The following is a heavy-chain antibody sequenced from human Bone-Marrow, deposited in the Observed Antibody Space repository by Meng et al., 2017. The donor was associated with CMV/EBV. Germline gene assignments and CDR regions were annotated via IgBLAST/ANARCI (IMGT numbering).Heavy chain of an antibody. CDR3: ARDLDEGAILESETTLEYFYYGMDV. CDR2: ISSAGSTT. J-gene: IGHJ6*02. CDR1: GFTFSSHS. Sequence: GESLKISCAASGFTFSSHSMNWVRQAPGKGLEWLSYISSAGSTTYYADYVKGRFTISRDNAKNSLYLQMNSLRAEDTGVYYCARDLDEGAILESETTLEYFYYGMDVWGQGHTVNVSS. V-gene: IGHV3-48*04. D-gene: IGHD3-3*01.